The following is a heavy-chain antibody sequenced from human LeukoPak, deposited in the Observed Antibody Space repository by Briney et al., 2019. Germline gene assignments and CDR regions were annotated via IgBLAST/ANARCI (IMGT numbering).Heavy chain of an antibody. D-gene: IGHD6-13*01. Sequence: PGGSLRLSCGAAGFTFSSYGMHWVRQAPGKGLEWVAFIRYDGSNKYYADSVKGRFTISRYNSKNTLYLQMNSLRAEDTAVYYCAKDQILGIAAAGSFDYWGQGTLVTVSS. CDR1: GFTFSSYG. V-gene: IGHV3-30*02. CDR3: AKDQILGIAAAGSFDY. CDR2: IRYDGSNK. J-gene: IGHJ4*02.